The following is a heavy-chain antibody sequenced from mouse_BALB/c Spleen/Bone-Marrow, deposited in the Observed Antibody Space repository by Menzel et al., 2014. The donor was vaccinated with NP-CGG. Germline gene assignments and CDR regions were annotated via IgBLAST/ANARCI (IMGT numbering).Heavy chain of an antibody. D-gene: IGHD2-10*02. J-gene: IGHJ3*01. CDR3: ARGYGNFVACFAY. V-gene: IGHV1-61*01. Sequence: QVQLQQPGAELVRPGTSVKLSCKASGYAFTTYWMNWVRQRPGQGLEWIGMIDPSDSETHYNQMFKDKATLTVDKSSSAALMQHGSLTSEDSADYSGARGYGNFVACFAYRGQGTLVTVSA. CDR1: GYAFTTYW. CDR2: IDPSDSET.